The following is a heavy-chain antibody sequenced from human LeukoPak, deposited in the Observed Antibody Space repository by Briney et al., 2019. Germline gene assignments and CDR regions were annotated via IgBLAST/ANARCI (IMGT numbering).Heavy chain of an antibody. V-gene: IGHV4-34*01. CDR3: ASNQGPRYYYYGMDV. CDR2: MNHSGST. CDR1: GGSFSGYY. J-gene: IGHJ6*02. Sequence: PSETLSLTCAVYGGSFSGYYWSWIRQPPGKGLEWIGEMNHSGSTNYNPSLKSRVTISVDTSKNQFSLKLSSVTAADTAVYYCASNQGPRYYYYGMDVWGQGTTVTVSS.